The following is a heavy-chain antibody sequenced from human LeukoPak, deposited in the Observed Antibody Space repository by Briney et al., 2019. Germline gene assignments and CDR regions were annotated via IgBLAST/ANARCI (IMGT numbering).Heavy chain of an antibody. V-gene: IGHV3-33*06. J-gene: IGHJ4*02. CDR3: AKPRFKVGATLFDY. CDR2: IWYDGSNK. D-gene: IGHD1-26*01. CDR1: GFTFSSYG. Sequence: GGSLRLSCAASGFTFSSYGMHWVRQAPGKGLEWVAVIWYDGSNKYYADTVKGRFTISRDNSKNTLYLQMNSLRAEDTAVYYCAKPRFKVGATLFDYWGQGTLVTVSS.